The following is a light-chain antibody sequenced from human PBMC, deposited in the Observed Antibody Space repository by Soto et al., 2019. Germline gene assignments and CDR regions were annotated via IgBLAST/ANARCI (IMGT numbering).Light chain of an antibody. CDR1: QSVSLN. CDR3: QQYGNWPRT. Sequence: EIVMTQSPATLSVSPGERATLSCRASQSVSLNLAWYQQKPGQAPRLLIYGVSTRATGVPTRFSGSGSGAEFTLTISSLRSEDFAVYYCQQYGNWPRTFGQGTKVDIK. J-gene: IGKJ1*01. V-gene: IGKV3-15*01. CDR2: GVS.